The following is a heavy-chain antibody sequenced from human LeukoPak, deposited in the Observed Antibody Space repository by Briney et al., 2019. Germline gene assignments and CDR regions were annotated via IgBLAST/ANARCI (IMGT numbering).Heavy chain of an antibody. CDR1: GFSFDTYW. Sequence: GGSLRLSCAVSGFSFDTYWMTWVRQAPGKGLEWVSGISGSGGTTYYADSVKGRFTISRDNSKSTLYLQMNSLRAEDTALYYCAKDRSGYDYYGQYYFDYWGQGTPVTVSS. CDR2: ISGSGGTT. V-gene: IGHV3-23*01. J-gene: IGHJ4*02. D-gene: IGHD5-12*01. CDR3: AKDRSGYDYYGQYYFDY.